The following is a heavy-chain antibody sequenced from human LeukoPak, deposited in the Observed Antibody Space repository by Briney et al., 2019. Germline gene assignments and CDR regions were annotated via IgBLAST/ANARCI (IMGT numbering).Heavy chain of an antibody. CDR2: ISSSSSTI. J-gene: IGHJ6*03. CDR1: GFTFSSYS. CDR3: ARDPYSGNYGNDYYYYMDV. V-gene: IGHV3-48*04. D-gene: IGHD1-26*01. Sequence: GGSLRLSCAASGFTFSSYSMNWVRQAPGKGLEWVSYISSSSSTIYYADSVRGRFTISRDNAKNSLYLQMDSLGPDDTAVYYCARDPYSGNYGNDYYYYMDVWGKGTTVTISS.